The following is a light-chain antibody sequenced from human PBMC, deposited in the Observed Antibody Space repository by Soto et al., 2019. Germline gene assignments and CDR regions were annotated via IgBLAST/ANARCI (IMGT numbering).Light chain of an antibody. Sequence: IQMTQSPSTLSSSLGDRVTITCRASQSISTWLAWYQQKPGRAPKLLIYDASNLEAGVPSRFRGSGSGTDFTFTISRMQPEDIATYYCQPYENIPTFCQGTRLEIK. J-gene: IGKJ5*01. CDR1: QSISTW. CDR3: QPYENIPT. CDR2: DAS. V-gene: IGKV1-33*01.